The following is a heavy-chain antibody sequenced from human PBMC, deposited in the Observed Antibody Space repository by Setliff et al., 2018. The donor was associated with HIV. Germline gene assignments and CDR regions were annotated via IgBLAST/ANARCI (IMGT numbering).Heavy chain of an antibody. D-gene: IGHD2-2*01. CDR3: ARLQGGPAHPLDY. CDR1: GGIFVHYA. Sequence: SVKVSCKTFGGIFVHYAMSWVRQAPGQGLEWMGGIIPFFGTVVLAPNFQGRVTITANESTSTAYLELSSLKSEDTALYYCARLQGGPAHPLDYWGQGTLVTVSS. CDR2: IIPFFGTV. J-gene: IGHJ4*02. V-gene: IGHV1-69*13.